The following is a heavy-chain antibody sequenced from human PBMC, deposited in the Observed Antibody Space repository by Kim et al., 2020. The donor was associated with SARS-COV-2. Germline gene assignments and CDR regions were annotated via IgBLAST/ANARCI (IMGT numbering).Heavy chain of an antibody. D-gene: IGHD6-19*01. CDR3: AREGRFVSGEWLVRDYYYYGMDV. J-gene: IGHJ6*02. CDR1: GFTFSSYG. CDR2: IWYDGSNK. V-gene: IGHV3-33*01. Sequence: GGSLRLSCAASGFTFSSYGMHWVRQAPGKGLEWVAVIWYDGSNKYYADSVKGRFTISRDNSKNTLYLQMNSLRAEDTAVYYCAREGRFVSGEWLVRDYYYYGMDVWGQGTTVTVSS.